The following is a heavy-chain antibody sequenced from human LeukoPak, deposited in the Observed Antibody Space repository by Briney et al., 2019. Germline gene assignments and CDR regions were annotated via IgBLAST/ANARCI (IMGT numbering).Heavy chain of an antibody. V-gene: IGHV1-18*01. J-gene: IGHJ6*02. Sequence: GASVKVSCKASGYTFTSYGISWVRQAPGQGLEWMGWISAYNGNTNYAQKFQGRVTMTTDTSTSTVYLELNSLRSEDTAVYYCARDRYCSGGSCFVTYYHGLDVWGQGTTVTASS. CDR1: GYTFTSYG. D-gene: IGHD2-15*01. CDR2: ISAYNGNT. CDR3: ARDRYCSGGSCFVTYYHGLDV.